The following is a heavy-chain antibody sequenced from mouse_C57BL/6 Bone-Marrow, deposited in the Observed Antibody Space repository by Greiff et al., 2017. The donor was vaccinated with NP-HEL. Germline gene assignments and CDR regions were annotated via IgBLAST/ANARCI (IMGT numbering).Heavy chain of an antibody. CDR1: GFSFNTYA. J-gene: IGHJ2*01. V-gene: IGHV10-1*01. CDR2: IRSKSNNYAT. Sequence: EVHLVESGGGLVQPKGSLKLSCAASGFSFNTYAMNWVRQAPGKGLEWVARIRSKSNNYATYYADSVKDRFTISRDDSESMLYLQMNNLKTEDTAMYYCVRHAVSGLDDWGQGTTLTVSS. CDR3: VRHAVSGLDD.